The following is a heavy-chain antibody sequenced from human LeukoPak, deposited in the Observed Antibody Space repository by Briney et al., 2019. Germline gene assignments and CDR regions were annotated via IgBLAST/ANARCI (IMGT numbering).Heavy chain of an antibody. D-gene: IGHD6-13*01. Sequence: GASVKVSCKASGYTFTSYGISWVRQAPGQGLEWMGWISAYNGNTNYAQKLQGRVTMTTDTSTSTAYMELRSLRSDDTAVYYCARAGGGWAYQTPGWEQQLPTRNRFDPWGQVTLVTVSS. CDR3: ARAGGGWAYQTPGWEQQLPTRNRFDP. CDR2: ISAYNGNT. J-gene: IGHJ5*02. CDR1: GYTFTSYG. V-gene: IGHV1-18*01.